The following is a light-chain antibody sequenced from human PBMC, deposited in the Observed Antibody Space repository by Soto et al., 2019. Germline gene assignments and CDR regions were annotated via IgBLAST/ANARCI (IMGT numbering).Light chain of an antibody. J-gene: IGKJ4*01. Sequence: VLTPAAGRLSLFPGARVSLSWRASQRVSSSYLAWYQQKPGQAPRLLIYGASSRATGIPDRFSGSGSGTEFTLTISSLQSEDFAVYYCQHYNNWSASFGGGTKVDIK. CDR1: QRVSSSY. V-gene: IGKV3-20*01. CDR3: QHYNNWSAS. CDR2: GAS.